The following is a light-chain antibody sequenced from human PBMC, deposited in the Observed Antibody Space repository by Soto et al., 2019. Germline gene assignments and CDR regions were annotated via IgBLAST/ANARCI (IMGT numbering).Light chain of an antibody. CDR1: QSVLYSSNNKNY. V-gene: IGKV4-1*01. Sequence: DIVMTQSPDSLAVSLGERATINCKSSQSVLYSSNNKNYLAWYQQKPGQPPKLLIYWASTRESGVPDRFSGXGSGTXXXLXXXXLQAXDVAXXXXXQYYSTPFTFGPGTKVDI. J-gene: IGKJ3*01. CDR3: XQYYSTPFT. CDR2: WAS.